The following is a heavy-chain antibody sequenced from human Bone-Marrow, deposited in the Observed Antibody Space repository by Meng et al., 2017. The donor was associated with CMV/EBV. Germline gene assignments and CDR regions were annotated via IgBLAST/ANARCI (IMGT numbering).Heavy chain of an antibody. Sequence: GESLKISCAASGFTFDDYGMSWVRQAPGKGLEWVSGINWNGGSTGYADSVKGRFTISRDNAKNSLYLQMNSLRAEDTALYYCARVKAVSITIFGVVIDDYWGQRTLVTVSS. D-gene: IGHD3-3*01. CDR2: INWNGGST. CDR3: ARVKAVSITIFGVVIDDY. CDR1: GFTFDDYG. J-gene: IGHJ4*02. V-gene: IGHV3-20*04.